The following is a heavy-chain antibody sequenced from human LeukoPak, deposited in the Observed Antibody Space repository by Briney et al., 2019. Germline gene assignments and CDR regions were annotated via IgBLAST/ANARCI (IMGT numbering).Heavy chain of an antibody. CDR1: GFTFSSYA. V-gene: IGHV3-23*01. Sequence: GGSLRLSCAASGFTFSSYAISWVRQAPGKGLEWVSSIGGSGGTTYYADSVKGRFTISRDNSKNTLSLQMNSLRADDAAVYYCARVTMIVVVIHYWGQGTLVTVSS. J-gene: IGHJ4*02. CDR2: IGGSGGTT. D-gene: IGHD3-22*01. CDR3: ARVTMIVVVIHY.